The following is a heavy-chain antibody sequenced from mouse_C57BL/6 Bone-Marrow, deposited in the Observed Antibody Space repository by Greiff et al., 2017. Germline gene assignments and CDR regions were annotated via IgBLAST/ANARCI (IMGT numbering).Heavy chain of an antibody. CDR1: GFTFSDYY. V-gene: IGHV5-16*01. CDR2: INYDGSST. J-gene: IGHJ1*03. CDR3: ARDRDGSSYWYFDV. D-gene: IGHD1-1*01. Sequence: EVKLVESEGGLVQPGSSMKLSCTASGFTFSDYYMAWVRQVPEKGLEWVANINYDGSSTYYLDSLKSRFIISRDNAKNILYLQMSSLKSEDTATYYCARDRDGSSYWYFDVWGTGTTVTVSS.